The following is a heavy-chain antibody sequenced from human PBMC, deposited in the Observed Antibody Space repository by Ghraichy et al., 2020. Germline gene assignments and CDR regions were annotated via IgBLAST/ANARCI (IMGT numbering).Heavy chain of an antibody. CDR1: GGSISSYY. Sequence: SETLSLTCTVSGGSISSYYWSWIRQPPGKGLEWIGYIYYSGSTNYNPSLKSRVTISVDTSKNQFSLKLSSVTAADTAVYYCASGYSSSFLFDYWGQGTLVTVSS. V-gene: IGHV4-59*01. J-gene: IGHJ4*02. D-gene: IGHD6-6*01. CDR3: ASGYSSSFLFDY. CDR2: IYYSGST.